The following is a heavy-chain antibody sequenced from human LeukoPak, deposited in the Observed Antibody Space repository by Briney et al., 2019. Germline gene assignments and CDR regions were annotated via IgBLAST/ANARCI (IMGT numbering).Heavy chain of an antibody. CDR1: GFPFISYW. J-gene: IGHJ4*02. CDR2: IKQDGSEK. V-gene: IGHV3-7*03. D-gene: IGHD3-10*01. CDR3: ARAPMVRGVIMAFDY. Sequence: GGPLRLSWEASGFPFISYWISWVRQAPGKGLDWVANIKQDGSEKYYVDSVKGRFTISRDNAKNSLYLQMNSLRAEDTAVYYCARAPMVRGVIMAFDYWGQGTLVTVSS.